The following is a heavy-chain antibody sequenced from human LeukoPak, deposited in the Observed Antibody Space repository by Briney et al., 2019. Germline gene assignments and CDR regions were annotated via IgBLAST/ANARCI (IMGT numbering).Heavy chain of an antibody. CDR2: IYYSGST. Sequence: PSETLSLTCTVSGGSISSYYWSWIRQPPGKGLEWIGYIYYSGSTNYNPSLKSRVTMSVDTSKNQFSLKLSSVTAADTAVYYCARGHDSSGYPYYFDYWGQGTLVTVSS. CDR1: GGSISSYY. V-gene: IGHV4-59*12. D-gene: IGHD3-22*01. J-gene: IGHJ4*02. CDR3: ARGHDSSGYPYYFDY.